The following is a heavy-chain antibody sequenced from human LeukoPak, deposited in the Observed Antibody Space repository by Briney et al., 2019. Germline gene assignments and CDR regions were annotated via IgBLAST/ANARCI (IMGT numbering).Heavy chain of an antibody. D-gene: IGHD6-13*01. CDR3: AKDRGSSRGYYFDY. CDR2: ISWDGGST. J-gene: IGHJ4*02. Sequence: GGSLRLSCAASGFTFDDYAMHWVRQAPGKGLEWVSLISWDGGSTYYADSVKGRFTISRDNAKNSLYLQMNSLRAEDMALYYCAKDRGSSRGYYFDYWGQGTLVTVSS. CDR1: GFTFDDYA. V-gene: IGHV3-43D*03.